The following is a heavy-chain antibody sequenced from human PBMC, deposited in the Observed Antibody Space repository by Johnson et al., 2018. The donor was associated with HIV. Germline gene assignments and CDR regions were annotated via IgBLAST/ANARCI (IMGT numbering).Heavy chain of an antibody. D-gene: IGHD3-3*01. CDR3: SREHSNFWSGYWGAFDI. CDR2: ISGRGGPT. CDR1: GFTFSSYA. V-gene: IGHV3-49*04. Sequence: VQLVESGGGLVQPGGSLRLSCAASGFTFSSYAMHWVRQAPGKGLEWVSAISGRGGPTDYAASVKGRVIISRDDSKSIAYLQMNSLKTEDTAVYYCSREHSNFWSGYWGAFDIWGQGTMVTVSS. J-gene: IGHJ3*02.